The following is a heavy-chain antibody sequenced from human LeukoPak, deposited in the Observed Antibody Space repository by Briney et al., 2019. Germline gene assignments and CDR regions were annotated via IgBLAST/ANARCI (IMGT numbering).Heavy chain of an antibody. D-gene: IGHD3-22*01. Sequence: GGSLRLSCAASGFTLSSYAMSWVRQAPGKGLEWVSAISGSGGSTYYADSVKGRFTISRDNSKNTLYLQMNSLRAEDTAVYYCAKAPSITMIVVSVQHWGQGTLVTVSS. V-gene: IGHV3-23*01. CDR3: AKAPSITMIVVSVQH. J-gene: IGHJ1*01. CDR1: GFTLSSYA. CDR2: ISGSGGST.